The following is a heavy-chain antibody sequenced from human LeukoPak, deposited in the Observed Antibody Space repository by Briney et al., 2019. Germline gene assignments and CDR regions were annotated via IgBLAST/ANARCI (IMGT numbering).Heavy chain of an antibody. J-gene: IGHJ5*02. CDR3: ARAPYDILTGRSGGFDP. D-gene: IGHD3-9*01. CDR2: ISSSSSYT. V-gene: IGHV3-11*06. CDR1: GFTFSDYY. Sequence: GGSLRLSCAASGFTFSDYYMSWIRQAPGKGLEWVSYISSSSSYTNYADSVKGRFTISRDNAKNSLYLQMNSLRAEDTAVYYCARAPYDILTGRSGGFDPWGQGTLVTVSS.